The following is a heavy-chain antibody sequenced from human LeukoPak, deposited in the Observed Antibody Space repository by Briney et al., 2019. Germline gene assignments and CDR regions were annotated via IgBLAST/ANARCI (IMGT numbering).Heavy chain of an antibody. CDR2: IYYSGST. V-gene: IGHV4-59*01. CDR1: GGSISSYY. CDR3: ARDRAGYDYYYMDV. J-gene: IGHJ6*03. D-gene: IGHD6-25*01. Sequence: SETLSLTCTVSGGSISSYYWSWIRQPPGKGLEWIGYIYYSGSTNYNPSLKSRVTISVDTSKNQFSLKLSSVTAADTAVYYCARDRAGYDYYYMDVWGKGTTVTVSS.